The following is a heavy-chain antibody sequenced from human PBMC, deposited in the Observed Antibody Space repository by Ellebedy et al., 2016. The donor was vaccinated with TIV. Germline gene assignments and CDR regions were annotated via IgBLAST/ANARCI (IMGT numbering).Heavy chain of an antibody. J-gene: IGHJ6*02. V-gene: IGHV1-69*13. Sequence: SVKVSXXASGGTFSSYAISWVRQAPGQGLEWMGGIIPIFGTANYAQKFQGRVTITADESTSTAYMELSSLRSEDTAVYYCARSGIVVVPAQLYYGMDVWGQGTTVTVSS. CDR2: IIPIFGTA. CDR1: GGTFSSYA. D-gene: IGHD2-2*01. CDR3: ARSGIVVVPAQLYYGMDV.